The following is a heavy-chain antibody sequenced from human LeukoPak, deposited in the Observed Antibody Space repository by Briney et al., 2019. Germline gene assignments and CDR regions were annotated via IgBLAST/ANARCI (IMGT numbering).Heavy chain of an antibody. J-gene: IGHJ4*02. CDR1: KFTFSSYA. D-gene: IGHD4-11*01. CDR2: ISASGGNT. V-gene: IGHV3-23*01. Sequence: GGSLRLSCAASKFTFSSYAMQWVRQAPGKGLEWVSGISASGGNTWYADSVKGRFTISRDNSKNTLYLQMNSLRAEDTAVYSCASLYSNYGDYWGQGTLVTVSS. CDR3: ASLYSNYGDY.